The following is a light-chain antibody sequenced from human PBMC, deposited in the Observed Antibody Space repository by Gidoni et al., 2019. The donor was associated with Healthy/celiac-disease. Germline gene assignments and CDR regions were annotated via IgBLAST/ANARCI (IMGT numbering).Light chain of an antibody. CDR1: SNDVGGYNY. CDR2: EVS. J-gene: IGLJ2*01. CDR3: SSYTSITTPVV. V-gene: IGLV2-14*01. Sequence: QSALTQPASVSGSPGQSITISCTGTSNDVGGYNYVSWYQQYPGKAPKLIIYEVSNRPSGVSNHFSGSKSGNTASLTISGLQAEDEADYYCSSYTSITTPVVFGGGTKLTVL.